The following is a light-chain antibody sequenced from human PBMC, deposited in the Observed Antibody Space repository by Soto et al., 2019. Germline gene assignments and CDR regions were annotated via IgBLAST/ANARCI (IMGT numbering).Light chain of an antibody. CDR3: QQYESSPLT. Sequence: EIVLTQSPDTLSLSPGERATLSCRASQSVSSSFLAWYHQKPGQAPRLLIYRASSRATGIPDRFTGSGSGTDVTLTISRLEPEDFAVDYCQQYESSPLTFGGGTKVEIK. V-gene: IGKV3-20*01. CDR1: QSVSSSF. CDR2: RAS. J-gene: IGKJ4*01.